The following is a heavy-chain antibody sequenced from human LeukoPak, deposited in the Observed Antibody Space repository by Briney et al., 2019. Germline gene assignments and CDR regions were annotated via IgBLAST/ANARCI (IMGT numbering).Heavy chain of an antibody. CDR2: IYHSGST. D-gene: IGHD6-19*01. CDR1: SYSISSGYY. Sequence: SETLSLTCAVSSYSISSGYYWGWIRQPPGKGLEWIGSIYHSGSTYYNPSLKSRVTISVDTSKNRFSLKLSSVTAADTAVYYCARHIAVAALGFDPWGQGTLVTVSS. V-gene: IGHV4-38-2*01. J-gene: IGHJ5*02. CDR3: ARHIAVAALGFDP.